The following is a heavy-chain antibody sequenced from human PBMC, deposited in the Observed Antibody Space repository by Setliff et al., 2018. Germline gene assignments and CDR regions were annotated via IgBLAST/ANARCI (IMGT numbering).Heavy chain of an antibody. Sequence: PGGSLRLSCAASGFTFSSYAMYWVRQAPRKGLQYVSAITANGGSTYYADSVKGRFTISRDNSKNTLYLQMGSLRAEDMAVYFCASWGGFSNDYWGQGTLVTVSS. V-gene: IGHV3-64*02. D-gene: IGHD3-3*01. CDR1: GFTFSSYA. CDR2: ITANGGST. J-gene: IGHJ4*02. CDR3: ASWGGFSNDY.